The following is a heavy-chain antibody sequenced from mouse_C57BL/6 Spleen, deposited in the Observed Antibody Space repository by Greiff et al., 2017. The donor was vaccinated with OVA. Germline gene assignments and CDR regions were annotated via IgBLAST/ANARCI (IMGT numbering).Heavy chain of an antibody. J-gene: IGHJ4*01. V-gene: IGHV1-55*01. D-gene: IGHD2-5*01. Sequence: QVQLQQPGAELVKPGASVKMSCKASGYPFTSYWITWVKQRPGPGLEWIGDIYPGSGSTNYNEKFKSKATLTVDKSSSTAYMQLSSLTSEDSAVYYCAREGYSNYEGDYAMDYWGQGTSVTVSA. CDR1: GYPFTSYW. CDR3: AREGYSNYEGDYAMDY. CDR2: IYPGSGST.